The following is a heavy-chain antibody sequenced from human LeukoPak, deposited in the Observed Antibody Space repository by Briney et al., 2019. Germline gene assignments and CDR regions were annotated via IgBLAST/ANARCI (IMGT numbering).Heavy chain of an antibody. CDR2: IWYDGSNK. CDR1: GFTFSSYG. CDR3: ARGPYMRFGEEEEDY. D-gene: IGHD3-10*01. V-gene: IGHV3-33*01. J-gene: IGHJ4*02. Sequence: GGSLRLSCAASGFTFSSYGMHWVRQAPGKGLEWVAVIWYDGSNKYYADSVKGRFTISRDNSKNTLYLQMNSLRAEDTAVYYCARGPYMRFGEEEEDYWGQGTLVTVSS.